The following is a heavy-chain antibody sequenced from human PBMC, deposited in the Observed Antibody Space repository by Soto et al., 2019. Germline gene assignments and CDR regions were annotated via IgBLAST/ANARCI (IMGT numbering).Heavy chain of an antibody. D-gene: IGHD3-10*01. CDR3: ARDREDGSGTKYNWFDS. CDR1: GGTFSSNG. V-gene: IGHV1-69*01. J-gene: IGHJ5*01. Sequence: QEQLVQSGAEVKKPGSSVKVSCKASGGTFSSNGISWVRQAPGQGLEWMGGITPIFVTAKYAQKFQGRVTITADESTNTAYLEVSGLRSEDTAVYYCARDREDGSGTKYNWFDSWGQGTLVTVSS. CDR2: ITPIFVTA.